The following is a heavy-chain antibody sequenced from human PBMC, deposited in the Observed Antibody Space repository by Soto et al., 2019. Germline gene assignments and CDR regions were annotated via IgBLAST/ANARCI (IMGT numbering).Heavy chain of an antibody. Sequence: SEILSLTCAVSGGSIISGGYSWSWIRQPPGKGLEWIGYIYHGGSTYYNPSLKSRVTISVDRSKNQFSLKLSSVTAADTAVYYCAREDILTYYFAYWGQGTLVTVSS. CDR2: IYHGGST. V-gene: IGHV4-30-2*01. D-gene: IGHD3-9*01. J-gene: IGHJ4*02. CDR3: AREDILTYYFAY. CDR1: GGSIISGGYS.